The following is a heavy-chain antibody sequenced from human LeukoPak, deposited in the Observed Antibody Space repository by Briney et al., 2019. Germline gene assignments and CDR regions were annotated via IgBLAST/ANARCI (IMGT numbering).Heavy chain of an antibody. J-gene: IGHJ4*02. CDR3: TRATYYYDSSGYDYTYYFDY. Sequence: RVLRLSCAATGFPFISYAMHWARQAPGKGLEGVAEISYEGSNKYNADSVKGRFTISKTNSKNTLYLQMNSLRAEDTAVYYCTRATYYYDSSGYDYTYYFDYWGQGTLVTVSS. V-gene: IGHV3-30-3*01. CDR1: GFPFISYA. CDR2: ISYEGSNK. D-gene: IGHD3-22*01.